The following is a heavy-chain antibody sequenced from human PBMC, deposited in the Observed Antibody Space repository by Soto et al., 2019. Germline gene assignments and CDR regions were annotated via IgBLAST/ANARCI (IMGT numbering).Heavy chain of an antibody. V-gene: IGHV1-58*01. D-gene: IGHD3-22*01. CDR1: GFTFTSSA. CDR2: IVVGSGNT. J-gene: IGHJ6*02. Sequence: ASVKVSCKASGFTFTSSAVQWVRQARGQRLEWIGWIVVGSGNTNYAQKFQERVTITRDMSTSTAYMELSSLRSEDTAVYYCAADPHYYDSRAEYYYYGMDVWGQGTTVTVSS. CDR3: AADPHYYDSRAEYYYYGMDV.